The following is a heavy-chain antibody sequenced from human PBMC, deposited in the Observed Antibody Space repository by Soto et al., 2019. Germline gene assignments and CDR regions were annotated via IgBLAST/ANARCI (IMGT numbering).Heavy chain of an antibody. CDR1: GFTSDDYA. CDR3: AKDINSYGSLYYYGMDV. J-gene: IGHJ6*02. V-gene: IGHV3-9*02. Sequence: GGSLRLSCAASGFTSDDYAMHWVRQAPGKGLEWVSGISWNSGSIGYADSVKGRFTISRDNAKNSLYLQMNSLRAEDTALYYCAKDINSYGSLYYYGMDVWGQGTTVTVSS. D-gene: IGHD5-18*01. CDR2: ISWNSGSI.